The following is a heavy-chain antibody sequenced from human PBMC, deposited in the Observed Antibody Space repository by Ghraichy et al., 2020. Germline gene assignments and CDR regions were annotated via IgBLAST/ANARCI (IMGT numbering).Heavy chain of an antibody. CDR1: GGSISSGGYS. V-gene: IGHV4-30-2*01. CDR2: IYHSGST. Sequence: SETLSLTCAVSGGSISSGGYSWSWIRQPPGKGLEWIGYIYHSGSTYYNPSLKSRVTISVDRSKNQFSLKLSSVTAAETAVYYCARVEYDFWSGPIGWFDPWGQGTLVTVSS. J-gene: IGHJ5*02. D-gene: IGHD3-3*01. CDR3: ARVEYDFWSGPIGWFDP.